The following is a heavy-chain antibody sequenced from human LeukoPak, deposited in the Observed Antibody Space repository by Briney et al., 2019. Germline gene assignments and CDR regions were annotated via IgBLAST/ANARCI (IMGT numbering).Heavy chain of an antibody. J-gene: IGHJ4*02. D-gene: IGHD6-25*01. CDR2: ITSDSVTR. CDR3: ATSSGYD. V-gene: IGHV3-48*01. CDR1: GFTFSSPS. Sequence: GGSLRLSCAASGFTFSSPSMTWVRQAPGQGLEWVSYITSDSVTRFYADSVKGRFTASRDNAEKSMYLQMNNLRAEDTAVYYCATSSGYDWGQGTLVTVSS.